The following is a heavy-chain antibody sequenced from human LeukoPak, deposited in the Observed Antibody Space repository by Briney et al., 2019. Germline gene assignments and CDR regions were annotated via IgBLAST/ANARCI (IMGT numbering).Heavy chain of an antibody. D-gene: IGHD6-19*01. Sequence: SGTLSLTCTVSGGSLSSNGYYWLWLRQPPGKGLEGFGCNYDSGGTYYSPSLKGRATISVDTSNNQFSLKLSSVTAADPAVYYCARHNLAGIDYFYYWGQGTVVTVSS. CDR1: GGSLSSNGYY. CDR3: ARHNLAGIDYFYY. V-gene: IGHV4-39*01. CDR2: NYDSGGT. J-gene: IGHJ4*02.